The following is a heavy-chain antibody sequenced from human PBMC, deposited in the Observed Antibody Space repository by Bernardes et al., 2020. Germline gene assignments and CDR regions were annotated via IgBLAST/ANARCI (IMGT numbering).Heavy chain of an antibody. CDR3: ASRWDIPGTYYYYGMDV. J-gene: IGHJ6*02. CDR1: GFTFSSYG. V-gene: IGHV3-33*08. CDR2: IWYDGSNK. Sequence: GGSLRLSCAASGFTFSSYGMHWVRQAPGKGLEWVAVIWYDGSNKYYADSVKGRFTISRDNSKNTLYLQMNSLRAEDTAVYYCASRWDIPGTYYYYGMDVWGQGTTVTVSS. D-gene: IGHD1-26*01.